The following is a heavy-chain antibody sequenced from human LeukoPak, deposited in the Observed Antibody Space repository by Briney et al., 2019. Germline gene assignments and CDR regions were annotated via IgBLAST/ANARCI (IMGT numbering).Heavy chain of an antibody. CDR3: ARRGIQLWSSRNPPTYYFDY. J-gene: IGHJ4*02. CDR2: INWNGGST. D-gene: IGHD5-18*01. V-gene: IGHV3-20*04. Sequence: GGSLRLSCAASGFTFDDYGMSWVRQAPGKGLEWVSGINWNGGSTDYADSVKGRFTISRDNAKNSLYLQMNSLRAEDTAVYYCARRGIQLWSSRNPPTYYFDYWGQGTLVTVSS. CDR1: GFTFDDYG.